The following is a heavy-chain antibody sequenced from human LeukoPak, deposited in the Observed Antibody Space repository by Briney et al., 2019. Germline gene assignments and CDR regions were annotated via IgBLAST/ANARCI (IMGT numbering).Heavy chain of an antibody. V-gene: IGHV3-9*01. CDR3: AKDKDYYGSGSYSFDY. Sequence: PGGSLRLSCAASGLTFDDYAMHWVRQAPGKGLEWVSGISWNSGSIGYADSVKGRFTISRDNAKNSLYLQMNSLRAEDTALYYCAKDKDYYGSGSYSFDYWGQGTLVTVSS. CDR2: ISWNSGSI. J-gene: IGHJ4*02. D-gene: IGHD3-10*01. CDR1: GLTFDDYA.